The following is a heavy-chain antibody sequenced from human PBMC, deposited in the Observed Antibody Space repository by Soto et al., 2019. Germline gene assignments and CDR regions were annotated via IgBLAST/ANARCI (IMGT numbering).Heavy chain of an antibody. CDR3: ARAGDGSLAVADIFGS. CDR1: GFTLSSHE. V-gene: IGHV3-23*01. Sequence: QLLQSGGGLAQPGGSLRLSCAASGFTLSSHEMSWVRQAPGKGLEWVAQISERDDRAFYADSVKGRFTISRHDSRNTVTLIINSLRADHTAVYYCARAGDGSLAVADIFGSWGQGTLVTVSS. CDR2: ISERDDRA. D-gene: IGHD6-19*01. J-gene: IGHJ4*02.